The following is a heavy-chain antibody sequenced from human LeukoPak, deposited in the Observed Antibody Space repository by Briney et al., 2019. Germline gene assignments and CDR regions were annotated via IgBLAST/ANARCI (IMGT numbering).Heavy chain of an antibody. J-gene: IGHJ4*02. CDR2: INHSGST. Sequence: SETLSLTCAVYGGSFSGYYWSWIRQPPGKGLEWIGEINHSGSTNYNPSLKSRVTISVDTSKNQFSLKLSSVTAADTAVYYCVRAPYDYVWGSPPQDWGQGTLVTVSS. V-gene: IGHV4-34*01. D-gene: IGHD3-16*01. CDR1: GGSFSGYY. CDR3: VRAPYDYVWGSPPQD.